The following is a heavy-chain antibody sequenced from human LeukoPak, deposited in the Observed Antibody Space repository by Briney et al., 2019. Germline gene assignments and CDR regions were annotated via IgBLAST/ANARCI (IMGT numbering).Heavy chain of an antibody. J-gene: IGHJ3*02. V-gene: IGHV3-33*06. Sequence: PGKSLRLSCAASGFTFSSYGMNWVRQAPGKGLELVAVIWYDGSNKWYADSVKGRFTISRDNFKNTLYLQMNSLRAEDTAVYHCAKDPNGDYIGAFDMWGQGTMVTVSS. CDR2: IWYDGSNK. CDR1: GFTFSSYG. D-gene: IGHD4-17*01. CDR3: AKDPNGDYIGAFDM.